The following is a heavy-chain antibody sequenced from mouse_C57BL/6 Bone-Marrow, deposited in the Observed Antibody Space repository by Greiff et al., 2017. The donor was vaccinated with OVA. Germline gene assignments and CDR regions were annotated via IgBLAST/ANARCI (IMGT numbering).Heavy chain of an antibody. J-gene: IGHJ1*03. CDR1: GFSFNTYA. CDR3: VRGVYYYGTFYWYFDV. CDR2: IRSKSNNYAT. D-gene: IGHD1-1*01. Sequence: EVHLVESGGGLVQPKGSLKLSCAASGFSFNTYAMNWVRQAPGKGLEWVARIRSKSNNYATYYADSVKDRFTISRDDSESMLYLQMNNLKTEDTAMYYCVRGVYYYGTFYWYFDVWGTGTTVTVSS. V-gene: IGHV10-1*01.